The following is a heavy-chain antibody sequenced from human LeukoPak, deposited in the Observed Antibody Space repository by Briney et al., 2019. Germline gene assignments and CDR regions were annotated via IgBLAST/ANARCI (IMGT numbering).Heavy chain of an antibody. CDR2: IYSGGST. Sequence: GGSLRLSCAASGFSVSSNYMSWVRQAPGKGLEWVSVIYSGGSTYYADSVKGRFTISRDNSKNTLYLQMNSLRAEDTAVYYCAREGYSYGTRFDYWGQGTLVTVSS. J-gene: IGHJ4*02. CDR3: AREGYSYGTRFDY. CDR1: GFSVSSNY. D-gene: IGHD5-18*01. V-gene: IGHV3-66*01.